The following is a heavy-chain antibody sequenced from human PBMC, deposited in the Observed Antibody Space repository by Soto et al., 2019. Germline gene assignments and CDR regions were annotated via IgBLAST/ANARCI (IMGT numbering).Heavy chain of an antibody. V-gene: IGHV1-3*01. CDR2: INAGNGNT. CDR1: GYTFTSYA. J-gene: IGHJ2*01. D-gene: IGHD2-15*01. Sequence: GASVKVSCKASGYTFTSYAMHWVRQAPGQRLEWMGWINAGNGNTKYSQKFQGRVTITRDTSASTAYMELSSLRSEDTAVYYCARPRNRYCSGGSCYSNWYLDLWGRGTLVTVSS. CDR3: ARPRNRYCSGGSCYSNWYLDL.